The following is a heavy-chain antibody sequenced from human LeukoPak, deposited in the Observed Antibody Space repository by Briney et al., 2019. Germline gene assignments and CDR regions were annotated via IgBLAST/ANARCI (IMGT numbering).Heavy chain of an antibody. CDR2: ISSSSSTI. CDR1: GFTFSSYS. V-gene: IGHV3-48*01. D-gene: IGHD3-22*01. Sequence: GGPLRLSCAASGFTFSSYSMNWVRQAPGKGLEWVSYISSSSSTIYYADSVKGRFTISRDNAKNSLYLQMNSLRAEDTAVYYCARADYEDWFDPWGQGTLVTVSS. J-gene: IGHJ5*02. CDR3: ARADYEDWFDP.